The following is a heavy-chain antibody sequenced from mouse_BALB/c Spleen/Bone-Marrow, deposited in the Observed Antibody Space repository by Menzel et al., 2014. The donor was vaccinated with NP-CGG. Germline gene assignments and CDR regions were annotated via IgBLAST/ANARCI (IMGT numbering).Heavy chain of an antibody. Sequence: VQLQQSGAELVRPGSSVKISCKASGYAFSNYGMNWVKPRPGQGLEWIGQIYPGDGETNYNGEFEGRVTLTADKSSSTAYMQVSSLTSEDSAVYFCASVYDYGRGYAMDYWGQGTSVTVSS. D-gene: IGHD2-4*01. V-gene: IGHV1-80*01. CDR1: GYAFSNYG. J-gene: IGHJ4*01. CDR3: ASVYDYGRGYAMDY. CDR2: IYPGDGET.